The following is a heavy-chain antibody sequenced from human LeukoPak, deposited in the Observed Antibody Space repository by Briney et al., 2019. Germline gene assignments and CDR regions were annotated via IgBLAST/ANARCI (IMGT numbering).Heavy chain of an antibody. J-gene: IGHJ4*02. D-gene: IGHD6-19*01. CDR3: ARDMDNRLRSGWPFDY. Sequence: GGSLRLSCAASGFTFSSYSMNWVRQAPGKGLEWVSSIGSSSSYIYYADSVKGRFTISRDNAKNSLYLQMNSLRAEDTAVYYCARDMDNRLRSGWPFDYWGQGTLVTVSS. V-gene: IGHV3-21*01. CDR1: GFTFSSYS. CDR2: IGSSSSYI.